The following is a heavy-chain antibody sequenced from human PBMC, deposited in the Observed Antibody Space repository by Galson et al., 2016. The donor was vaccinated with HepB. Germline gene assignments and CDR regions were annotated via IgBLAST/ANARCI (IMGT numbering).Heavy chain of an antibody. CDR2: INTDGSST. CDR1: GFTLSTYW. D-gene: IGHD3-10*01. V-gene: IGHV3-74*01. J-gene: IGHJ6*02. CDR3: ARDMYFYGSGSLRTYAMDV. Sequence: SLRLSCAASGFTLSTYWMHWVRQAPGKGLVWVSRINTDGSSTTYADSVKGRFTISRDNAKNTLYLQMNSLRAEDTAVYYCARDMYFYGSGSLRTYAMDVWGQGTTVTVSS.